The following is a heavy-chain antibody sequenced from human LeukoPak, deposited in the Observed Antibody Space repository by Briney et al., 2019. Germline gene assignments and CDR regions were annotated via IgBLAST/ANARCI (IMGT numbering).Heavy chain of an antibody. CDR2: IHQSGGS. V-gene: IGHV4-39*01. D-gene: IGHD4-23*01. CDR3: ARHSWGGNKDFDL. J-gene: IGHJ2*01. Sequence: SETLSLTCGVSGDSISSSPYYWAWIRQPPGKGLAWIGSIHQSGGSYYNPSLQSRLIMSVDTSKNQFSLKLTSVTAADTAVYYCARHSWGGNKDFDLWGRGTLVAVSS. CDR1: GDSISSSPYY.